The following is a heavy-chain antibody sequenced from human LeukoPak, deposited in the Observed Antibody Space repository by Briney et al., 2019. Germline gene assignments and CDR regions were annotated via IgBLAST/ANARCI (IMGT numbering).Heavy chain of an antibody. CDR1: GFTFDTYG. CDR2: ISSNSANT. J-gene: IGHJ4*02. Sequence: GGSLRLSCAASGFTFDTYGMSWVRQAPGKGLEWASSISSNSANTYYADSVKGRFTISRDNSKNTLYLQMNSLRAEDTAVYYCAKDGTGCGGDCYSDYWGQGTLVTVSS. V-gene: IGHV3-23*01. CDR3: AKDGTGCGGDCYSDY. D-gene: IGHD2-21*02.